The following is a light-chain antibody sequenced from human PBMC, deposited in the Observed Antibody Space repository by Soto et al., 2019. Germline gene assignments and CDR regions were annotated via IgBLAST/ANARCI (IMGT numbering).Light chain of an antibody. J-gene: IGKJ1*01. Sequence: EIVLTQSPGTLSLSPGERATLSCRASQSVSSSYLAWYQQKPGQAPRLLIYGASSRATVIPDRFRGSGSGTDFTLTISRLEPEDFAVYYCQQYGSSPSWTFGQGTKVEIK. CDR3: QQYGSSPSWT. CDR2: GAS. CDR1: QSVSSSY. V-gene: IGKV3-20*01.